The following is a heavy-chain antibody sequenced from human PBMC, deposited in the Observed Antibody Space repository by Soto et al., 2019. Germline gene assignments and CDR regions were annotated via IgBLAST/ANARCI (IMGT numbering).Heavy chain of an antibody. CDR1: GFTFSSYG. V-gene: IGHV3-33*01. Sequence: QVQLVESGGGVVQPGRSLRLSCAASGFTFSSYGMHWVRQAPGKGLEWVAVIWYDGSNKYYADSVKGRFTISRDNSKNTLYRQMTSLRAEDTAVYYCARDCAGYSSGWYQRGGFDYWGQGTLVTVSS. CDR3: ARDCAGYSSGWYQRGGFDY. D-gene: IGHD6-19*01. CDR2: IWYDGSNK. J-gene: IGHJ4*02.